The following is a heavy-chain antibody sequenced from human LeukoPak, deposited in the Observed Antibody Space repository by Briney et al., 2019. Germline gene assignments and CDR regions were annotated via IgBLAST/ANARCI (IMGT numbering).Heavy chain of an antibody. D-gene: IGHD1-26*01. Sequence: SETLSLTCTVSGGSNSTYYWSWIRQYAGKGLEWIAYIHYSGSTYYNPSLKSRVTISVDTSKNQFSLKLSSVTAADTAVYYCAREPQGPPWELLYYFDYWGQGTLVTVSS. CDR3: AREPQGPPWELLYYFDY. CDR1: GGSNSTYY. V-gene: IGHV4-59*12. J-gene: IGHJ4*02. CDR2: IHYSGST.